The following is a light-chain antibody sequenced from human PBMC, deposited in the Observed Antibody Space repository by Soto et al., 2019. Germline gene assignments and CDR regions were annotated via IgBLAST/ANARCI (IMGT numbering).Light chain of an antibody. V-gene: IGLV1-51*01. CDR1: SSNMGNKY. CDR3: GTWDSSLSAGV. J-gene: IGLJ3*02. Sequence: QAVVTQPPSVSAAPGQKVNISCSGSSSNMGNKYVSWYQQLPGTAPKLIIYDNNKRPSGIPDRFSGSKSGTSATLGITGLQTGDEADYYCGTWDSSLSAGVFGGGTQLTVL. CDR2: DNN.